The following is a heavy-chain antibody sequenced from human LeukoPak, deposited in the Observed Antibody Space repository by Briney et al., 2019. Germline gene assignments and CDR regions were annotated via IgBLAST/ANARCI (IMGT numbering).Heavy chain of an antibody. CDR3: ARARYDSLWVYYYYMDV. D-gene: IGHD3-22*01. V-gene: IGHV4-31*03. CDR2: IYYSGST. Sequence: PSQTLSLTCTVSGGSISSGGYYWSWIRQHPGKGLEWIGYIYYSGSTYYNPSLKSRVTISVDTSKNQFSLKLSSVTAADTAVYYCARARYDSLWVYYYYMDVWAKGPRSPSP. J-gene: IGHJ6*03. CDR1: GGSISSGGYY.